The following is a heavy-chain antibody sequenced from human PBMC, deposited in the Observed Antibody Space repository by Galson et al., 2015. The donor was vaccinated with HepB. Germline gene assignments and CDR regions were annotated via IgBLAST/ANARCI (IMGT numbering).Heavy chain of an antibody. CDR2: IDIGNTFI. V-gene: IGHV3-21*01. Sequence: SLRLSCAASGFTLSTYNMNWVRQAPGKGLEWVSFIDIGNTFIKYTESVKGRFTISRDDAKNSLYLQMSSLRAEDTALYYCARDLGTSRRAYDIWGQGTLATVSS. CDR3: ARDLGTSRRAYDI. J-gene: IGHJ3*02. D-gene: IGHD1-1*01. CDR1: GFTLSTYN.